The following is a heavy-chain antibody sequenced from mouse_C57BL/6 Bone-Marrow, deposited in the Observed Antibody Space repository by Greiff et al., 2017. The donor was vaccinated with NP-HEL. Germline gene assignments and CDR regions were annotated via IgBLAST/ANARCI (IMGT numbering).Heavy chain of an antibody. CDR1: GFTFSSYA. Sequence: EVHLVESGGGLVKPGGSLKLSCAASGFTFSSYAMSWVRQTPEKRLEWVATISDGGSYTYYPDNVKGRFTISRDNAKNNLYLQMSHLKSEDTAMYYCARDRGLLGFAYWGQGTLVTVSA. V-gene: IGHV5-4*01. CDR3: ARDRGLLGFAY. D-gene: IGHD2-10*01. J-gene: IGHJ3*01. CDR2: ISDGGSYT.